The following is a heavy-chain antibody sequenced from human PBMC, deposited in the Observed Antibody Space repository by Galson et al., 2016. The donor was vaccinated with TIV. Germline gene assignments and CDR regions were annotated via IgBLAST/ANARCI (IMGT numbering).Heavy chain of an antibody. D-gene: IGHD3-10*01. CDR2: ISSDGTNK. V-gene: IGHV3-30-3*01. CDR1: GFNFKTFP. Sequence: SLRLSCAASGFNFKTFPIHWVRLAPGKGLEWVSLISSDGTNKYYADSVKGRFTISRDNSKNTVHLEMDSLRPEDTAMYFCATCISGPTLALYYHGMDVWGQGTMVTVSS. J-gene: IGHJ6*01. CDR3: ATCISGPTLALYYHGMDV.